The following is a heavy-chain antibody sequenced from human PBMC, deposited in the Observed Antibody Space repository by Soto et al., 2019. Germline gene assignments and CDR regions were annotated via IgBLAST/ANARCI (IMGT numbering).Heavy chain of an antibody. V-gene: IGHV3-66*01. Sequence: VQLVESGGDLVQPGGSLRLSCAASGFTVSNNYMSWVRQAPGKGLEWVSLIYSSGGPNYAESVKGRFTISRDHSRNTLYLQKQGLRVEDPAVYYGAGAPDRGYWGQGTLVTVSP. J-gene: IGHJ4*02. CDR1: GFTVSNNY. CDR2: IYSSGGP. CDR3: AGAPDRGY. D-gene: IGHD3-10*01.